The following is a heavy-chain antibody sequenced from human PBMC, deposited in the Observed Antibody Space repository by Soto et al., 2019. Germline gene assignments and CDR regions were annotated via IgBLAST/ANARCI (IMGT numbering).Heavy chain of an antibody. CDR3: AREGTWIQLWSTAYYFDY. J-gene: IGHJ4*02. CDR1: GFTFSSYA. V-gene: IGHV3-30-3*01. CDR2: ISYDGSNK. D-gene: IGHD5-18*01. Sequence: QVQLVESGGGVVQPGRSLRLSCAASGFTFSSYAMHWVRQAPGKGLEWVAVISYDGSNKYYADSVKGRFTISRDNSKNTLYLQMNSLRAEDTAVYYCAREGTWIQLWSTAYYFDYWGQGTLVTVSS.